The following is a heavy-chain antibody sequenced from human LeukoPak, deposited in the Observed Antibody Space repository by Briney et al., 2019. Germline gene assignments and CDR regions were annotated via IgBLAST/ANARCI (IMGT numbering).Heavy chain of an antibody. V-gene: IGHV4-59*12. CDR2: IYYSGST. Sequence: SETLSLTCTVSGGSISSYYWSWIRQPPGKGLEWIGYIYYSGSTNYNPSLKSRVTISVDTSKNQFSLKLSSVTAADTAVYYCARGGYYDSSGYLGYFQHWGQGTLVTVSS. D-gene: IGHD3-22*01. CDR1: GGSISSYY. J-gene: IGHJ1*01. CDR3: ARGGYYDSSGYLGYFQH.